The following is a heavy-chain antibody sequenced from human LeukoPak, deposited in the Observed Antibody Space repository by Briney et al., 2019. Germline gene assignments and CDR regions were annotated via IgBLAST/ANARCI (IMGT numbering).Heavy chain of an antibody. V-gene: IGHV3-23*01. Sequence: GGSLRLSCAASGFTFSSYAMSWVRQAPGKGLEWVAGISDRGSRTNYADSVKGRFTISTDHPENTLYLQMNSLRAEDTAVYFCAKRGVVIRVILVGFHKEAYYFDSWGQGALVTVSS. D-gene: IGHD3-22*01. J-gene: IGHJ4*02. CDR1: GFTFSSYA. CDR3: AKRGVVIRVILVGFHKEAYYFDS. CDR2: ISDRGSRT.